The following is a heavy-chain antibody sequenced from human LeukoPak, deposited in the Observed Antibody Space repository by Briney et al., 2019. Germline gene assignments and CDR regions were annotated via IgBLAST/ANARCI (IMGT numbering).Heavy chain of an antibody. J-gene: IGHJ5*02. V-gene: IGHV4-34*01. CDR1: GGSFSGYY. CDR2: INHSGST. CDR3: ARGGGSYYAWFDP. Sequence: SETLSLTCTVYGGSFSGYYWSWIRQPPGKRLEWIGEINHSGSTNYNPSLKSRVTISVDTSKNQFSLKLSSVTAADTAVYYCARGGGSYYAWFDPWGQGTLVTVSS. D-gene: IGHD1-26*01.